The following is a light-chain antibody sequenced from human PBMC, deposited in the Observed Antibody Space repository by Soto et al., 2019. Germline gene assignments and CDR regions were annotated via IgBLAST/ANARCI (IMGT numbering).Light chain of an antibody. J-gene: IGKJ5*01. CDR3: QQRSNWPPG. Sequence: EIMMTQSPATLSVSPGERATLSCRASQSVSSNLAWYQQKPGQAPRLLIYDASNRATGIPARFSGSGSGTDFTLTISSLEPEDFAVYYCQQRSNWPPGFGQGTRLEIK. CDR2: DAS. CDR1: QSVSSN. V-gene: IGKV3-11*01.